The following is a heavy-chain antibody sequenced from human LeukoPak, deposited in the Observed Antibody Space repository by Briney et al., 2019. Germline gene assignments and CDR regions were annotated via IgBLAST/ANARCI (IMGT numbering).Heavy chain of an antibody. Sequence: ASVKVSCKVSGYTLTELSMHWVRQAPGKGLEWMGGFDPEDGETIYAQKFQGRVTMTEDTSTDTAYMELSSLRSEDTAVYYCARGLGYFDWLPSYYWGQGTLVTVSS. CDR3: ARGLGYFDWLPSYY. V-gene: IGHV1-24*01. CDR1: GYTLTELS. J-gene: IGHJ4*02. D-gene: IGHD3-9*01. CDR2: FDPEDGET.